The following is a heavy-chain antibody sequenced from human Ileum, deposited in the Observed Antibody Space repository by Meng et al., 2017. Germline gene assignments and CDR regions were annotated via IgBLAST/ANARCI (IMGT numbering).Heavy chain of an antibody. CDR3: ARDSGGYNT. D-gene: IGHD5-24*01. CDR2: ICYDGINK. CDR1: GLPFSSYC. Sequence: SGGGLGRPGGALGSSCAASGLPFSSYCMHWVRQAPGKGLEWVAVICYDGINKYYADSLKGRFTISRDNSKNTLYLQMNSLRAEDTAVYYCARDSGGYNTWGQGTLVTVSS. J-gene: IGHJ5*02. V-gene: IGHV3-33*01.